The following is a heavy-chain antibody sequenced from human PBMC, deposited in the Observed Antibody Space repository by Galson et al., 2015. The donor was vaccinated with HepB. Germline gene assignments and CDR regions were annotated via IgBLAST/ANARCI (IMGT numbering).Heavy chain of an antibody. CDR3: AREPGHYYDSSGYRYWFDP. J-gene: IGHJ5*02. CDR1: GGSISSGDYY. V-gene: IGHV4-30-4*01. Sequence: TLSLTCTVSGGSISSGDYYWSWIRQPPGKGLEWIGYIYYSGSTYYNPSLKSRVTISVDTSKNQFSLKLSSVTAADTAVYYCAREPGHYYDSSGYRYWFDPWGQGTLVTVSS. CDR2: IYYSGST. D-gene: IGHD3-22*01.